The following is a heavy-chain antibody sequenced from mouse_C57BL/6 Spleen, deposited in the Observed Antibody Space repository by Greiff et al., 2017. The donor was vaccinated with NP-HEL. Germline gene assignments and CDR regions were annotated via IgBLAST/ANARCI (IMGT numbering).Heavy chain of an antibody. J-gene: IGHJ4*01. CDR2: IHPNSGST. D-gene: IGHD1-1*01. CDR1: GYTFTSYW. V-gene: IGHV1-64*01. CDR3: ARSGTVVANYYAMDY. Sequence: QVQLQQPGAELVKPGASVKLSCKASGYTFTSYWMHWVKQRPGQGLEWIGMIHPNSGSTNYNEKFKSKATLTVDKSSSTAYMQLSSLTSEDSAVYYCARSGTVVANYYAMDYWGQGTSVTVSS.